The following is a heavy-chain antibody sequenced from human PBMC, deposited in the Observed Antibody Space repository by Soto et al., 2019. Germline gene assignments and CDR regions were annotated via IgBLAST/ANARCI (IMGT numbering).Heavy chain of an antibody. Sequence: GGSLRLSCASSGFTFSNFGMQLVRQAPGKGLEWVASISYDGNIKYSAASVKGRFTISRDNSKITLYLHMNSLRSEDTAVYYCARFWGPVTAAVDDYWGQGTLVTVSS. D-gene: IGHD6-13*01. CDR2: ISYDGNIK. J-gene: IGHJ4*02. V-gene: IGHV3-30*03. CDR1: GFTFSNFG. CDR3: ARFWGPVTAAVDDY.